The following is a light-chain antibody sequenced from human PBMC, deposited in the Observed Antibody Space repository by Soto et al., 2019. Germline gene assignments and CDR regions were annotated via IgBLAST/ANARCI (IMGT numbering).Light chain of an antibody. CDR1: QSVNSRF. CDR3: QQYGSSPVT. Sequence: EIVLTQSPGTLSLSPGERATLSCRASQSVNSRFLAWYQQKPGQAPRLLIYGASSRATGIADRFSGSGSGTDFTLTISRLEPEDFAVYYCQQYGSSPVTFCQGTKVEIK. V-gene: IGKV3-20*01. CDR2: GAS. J-gene: IGKJ1*01.